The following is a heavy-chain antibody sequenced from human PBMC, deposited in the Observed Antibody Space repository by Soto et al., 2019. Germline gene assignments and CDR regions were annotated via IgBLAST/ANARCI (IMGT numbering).Heavy chain of an antibody. CDR2: IYHSGST. CDR1: GGSISSSNW. Sequence: PSETLSLTCAVSGGSISSSNWWSWVRQPPGKGLEWIGEIYHSGSTNYNPSLKSRVTISVDKSKNQFSLKLSSVTAADTAVYYCERDRIAAAGTPYWGQGTLVTVSS. J-gene: IGHJ4*02. V-gene: IGHV4-4*02. D-gene: IGHD6-13*01. CDR3: ERDRIAAAGTPY.